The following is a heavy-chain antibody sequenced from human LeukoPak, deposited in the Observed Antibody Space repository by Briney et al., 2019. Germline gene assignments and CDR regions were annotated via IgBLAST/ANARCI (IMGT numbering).Heavy chain of an antibody. V-gene: IGHV1-2*06. J-gene: IGHJ3*02. CDR2: INPNSGGT. Sequence: ASAKVSCKASGYTFTGYYMHWVRQAPGQGLEWMGRINPNSGGTNHAQKFQGRVTMARDTSITTAYMELSRLRSDDTAVYYCARDAGALDIWGQGTMVTVSS. CDR1: GYTFTGYY. CDR3: ARDAGALDI.